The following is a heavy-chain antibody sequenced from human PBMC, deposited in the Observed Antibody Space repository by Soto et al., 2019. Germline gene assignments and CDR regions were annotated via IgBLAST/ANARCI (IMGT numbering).Heavy chain of an antibody. CDR3: ATARQDGLTWTNYLDY. CDR1: GGSFRSYA. CDR2: LIPIFGTS. D-gene: IGHD6-6*01. Sequence: SVEVCCDASGGSFRSYAICWVRQATGQGFEWMGGLIPIFGTSNSAQKFQARVTISADTSTGTAYLEVSSLRSEDTATYYCATARQDGLTWTNYLDYRGPGTLVTVSS. V-gene: IGHV1-69*06. J-gene: IGHJ4*01.